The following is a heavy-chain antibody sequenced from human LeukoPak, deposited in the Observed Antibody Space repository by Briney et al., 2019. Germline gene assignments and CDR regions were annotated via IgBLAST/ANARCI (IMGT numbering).Heavy chain of an antibody. D-gene: IGHD5-12*01. J-gene: IGHJ6*02. CDR3: ARSRYSGYIYYYGMDV. V-gene: IGHV4-59*01. CDR1: GGSISSYY. Sequence: SETLSLTCTVSGGSISSYYWSWIRQPPGKGLERIGYIYYSGTINYNPSLKSRVTISVDTSKSQFSLKLNSVTAADTAVYYCARSRYSGYIYYYGMDVWGQGTTVTVSS. CDR2: IYYSGTI.